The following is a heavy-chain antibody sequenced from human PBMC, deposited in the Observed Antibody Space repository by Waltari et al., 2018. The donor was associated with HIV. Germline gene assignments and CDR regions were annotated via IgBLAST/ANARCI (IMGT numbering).Heavy chain of an antibody. D-gene: IGHD3-9*01. CDR1: GFSVRHHW. Sequence: VQLVESGGGSLKTGGSLRLSCAGPGFSVRHHWMDWGRRGPGKGLVWVARINSDGSTRNYADAVKGRFVISRDNSRNTVYLQLNSVKVEDTAVYFCARASHYIEFSTFDGDYYFDLWGRGTRVAVSS. J-gene: IGHJ4*02. CDR2: INSDGSTR. CDR3: ARASHYIEFSTFDGDYYFDL. V-gene: IGHV3-74*01.